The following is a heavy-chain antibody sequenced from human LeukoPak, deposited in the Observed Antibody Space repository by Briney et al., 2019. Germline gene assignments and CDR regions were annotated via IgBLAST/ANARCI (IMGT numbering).Heavy chain of an antibody. CDR2: LDRRGST. D-gene: IGHD3-22*01. V-gene: IGHV4-34*01. J-gene: IGHJ5*02. Sequence: PSETLSLTCAVYGGSFSSYYWSWIRQPPGKGLEWIGELDRRGSTNYNPSLKSRVTISVDTSKNQFSLKLSSVTAADTAVYYCARENYYDSSGPVYWFDPWGEGTLVTVSS. CDR3: ARENYYDSSGPVYWFDP. CDR1: GGSFSSYY.